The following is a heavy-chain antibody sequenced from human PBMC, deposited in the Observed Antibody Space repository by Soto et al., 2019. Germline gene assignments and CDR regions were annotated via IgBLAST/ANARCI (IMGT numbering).Heavy chain of an antibody. V-gene: IGHV4-34*01. D-gene: IGHD5-18*01. CDR3: ARGPGYSYGYSVYYYYYGMDV. Sequence: SETLSLTCVVYGGSLSGVYWTWIRQPPGMGLEWIGEINHSGSTNYSPSLESRVTISLDTSNNQFSLKLSSVTAADTAVYYCARGPGYSYGYSVYYYYYGMDVWGQGTTVTVSS. CDR1: GGSLSGVY. CDR2: INHSGST. J-gene: IGHJ6*02.